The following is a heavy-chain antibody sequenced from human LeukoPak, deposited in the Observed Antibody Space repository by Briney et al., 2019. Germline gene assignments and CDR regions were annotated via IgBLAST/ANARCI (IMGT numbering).Heavy chain of an antibody. V-gene: IGHV4-59*01. D-gene: IGHD2-2*01. CDR3: ARARSLPAADFDY. CDR2: IYSSGST. J-gene: IGHJ4*02. Sequence: GSLRLSCAASGFTFSSYAMSWVRQAPGKGLEWIGYIYSSGSTIYNPSLKSRVTILVDTSKNQFSLKVRSMAAADTAVYYCARARSLPAADFDYWGQGTLVTVSS. CDR1: GFTFSSYA.